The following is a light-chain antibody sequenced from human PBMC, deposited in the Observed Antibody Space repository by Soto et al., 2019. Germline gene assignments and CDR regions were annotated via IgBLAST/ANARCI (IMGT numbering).Light chain of an antibody. CDR2: AAS. Sequence: DIQMTQSPPSLSASVGDRVTITCRASQSIRRCLNWYQYKPGKAPKLLMYAASTLQSGVPSRFSGSGSGTDFTLTISSLQPEDFATYYCQQSCSPPWTFGQGTKVDIK. J-gene: IGKJ1*01. V-gene: IGKV1-39*01. CDR1: QSIRRC. CDR3: QQSCSPPWT.